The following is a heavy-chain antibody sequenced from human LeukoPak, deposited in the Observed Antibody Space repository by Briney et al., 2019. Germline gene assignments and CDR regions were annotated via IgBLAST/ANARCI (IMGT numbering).Heavy chain of an antibody. Sequence: SVKVSCKASVGTFSSYAISWVRQAPGQGLEWMGGIIPIFGTANYAQKFQGRVTITADESTSTAYMELSSLRSEDTAVYYCARDLAEGGDILTGYSGWFDPWGQGTLVTVSS. CDR2: IIPIFGTA. V-gene: IGHV1-69*01. CDR1: VGTFSSYA. J-gene: IGHJ5*02. D-gene: IGHD3-9*01. CDR3: ARDLAEGGDILTGYSGWFDP.